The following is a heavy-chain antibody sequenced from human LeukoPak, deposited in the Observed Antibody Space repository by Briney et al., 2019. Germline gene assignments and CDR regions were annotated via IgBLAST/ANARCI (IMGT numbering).Heavy chain of an antibody. CDR3: AIWTSGNF. CDR2: LDPSGSQK. Sequence: FTSSASGFTFHGAWLNWVRQAPGKGLEWVANLDPSGSQKRYVDSVKGRFTISKDNPGTSLYLEMNSLRAEDTAIYYCAIWTSGNFWGQGTLVTVSS. V-gene: IGHV3-7*01. D-gene: IGHD1-1*01. J-gene: IGHJ4*02. CDR1: GFTFHGAW.